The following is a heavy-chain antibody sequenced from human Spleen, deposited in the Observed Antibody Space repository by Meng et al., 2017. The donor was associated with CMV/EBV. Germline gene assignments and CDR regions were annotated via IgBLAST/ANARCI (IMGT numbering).Heavy chain of an antibody. J-gene: IGHJ4*02. D-gene: IGHD4-17*01. CDR3: ANEQDYGARDY. CDR2: IKSKTDGGTT. Sequence: GESLKISCAASGFTFSNAWMSWVRQAPGKGLEWVGRIKSKTDGGTTDYAAPVKGRFTISRDDSKNTLYLQMNSLRAVDTAVYYCANEQDYGARDYWGPGTLVTVSS. CDR1: GFTFSNAW. V-gene: IGHV3-15*01.